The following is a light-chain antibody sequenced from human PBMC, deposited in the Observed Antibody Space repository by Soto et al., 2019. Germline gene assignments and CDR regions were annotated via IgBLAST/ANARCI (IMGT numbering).Light chain of an antibody. CDR2: DVT. CDR3: SSYTRSTIYV. Sequence: QSALTQPASASGSPGQSITISCTGTSSDVGGYNHVSWYQHYPGKAHKLIIYDVTNRPSGVSNSFSGSKSGNTASLTISGLQAEDEADYFCSSYTRSTIYVFGTGTKVTVL. J-gene: IGLJ1*01. CDR1: SSDVGGYNH. V-gene: IGLV2-14*03.